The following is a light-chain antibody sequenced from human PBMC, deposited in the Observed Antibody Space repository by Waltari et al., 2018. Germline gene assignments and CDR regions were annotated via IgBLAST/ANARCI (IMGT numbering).Light chain of an antibody. Sequence: QSALTQPASVSGSPGQSITISCTGTSSDVGGYNYVSWYQQHPGKAPKLMIYDVSKRPSGVSNRFSGSKSGNTASLTISGLQAEDEADYYCSSYTSSSTFVFGGG. CDR2: DVS. CDR1: SSDVGGYNY. V-gene: IGLV2-14*01. J-gene: IGLJ2*01. CDR3: SSYTSSSTFV.